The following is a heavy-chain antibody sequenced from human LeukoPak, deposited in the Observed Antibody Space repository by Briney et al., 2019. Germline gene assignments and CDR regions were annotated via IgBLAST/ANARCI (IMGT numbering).Heavy chain of an antibody. Sequence: GESLKISCKGSGYSFAAFWIGWVRQMPGKGLEWMGIIYPADSDTRYSPSFQGQVTISADKSISTAYLQWSSLKASDTAVYYCARQYGDHALDTFDIWGQGTMVTVSS. CDR1: GYSFAAFW. CDR3: ARQYGDHALDTFDI. CDR2: IYPADSDT. J-gene: IGHJ3*02. V-gene: IGHV5-51*01. D-gene: IGHD4-17*01.